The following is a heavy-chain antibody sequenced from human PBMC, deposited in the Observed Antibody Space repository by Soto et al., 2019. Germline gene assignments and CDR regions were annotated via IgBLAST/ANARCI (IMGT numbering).Heavy chain of an antibody. V-gene: IGHV3-23*01. J-gene: IGHJ4*01. D-gene: IGHD2-15*01. CDR1: GFTFSTYA. CDR2: ITGSGGST. Sequence: GSLRLSCAASGFTFSTYAMIWVRQAPGKGLEWVSVITGSGGSTYYADSVKGRFTISRDTSKNTLFLQMNSLRAEDTAVYYCAKGEKCSGGSCYSDNDYFEYWGQGTLVTVSS. CDR3: AKGEKCSGGSCYSDNDYFEY.